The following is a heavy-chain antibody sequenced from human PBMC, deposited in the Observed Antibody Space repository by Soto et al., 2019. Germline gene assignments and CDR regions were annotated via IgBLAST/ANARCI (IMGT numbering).Heavy chain of an antibody. CDR2: INHSGST. CDR3: ARTTMVRGVINH. D-gene: IGHD3-10*01. V-gene: IGHV4-34*01. J-gene: IGHJ4*02. CDR1: GGSFSGYY. Sequence: ETLSLTCAVYGGSFSGYYWSWIRQPPGKGLEWIGEINHSGSTNYNPSLKSRVTISVDTSKNQFSLKLSSVTAADTAVYYCARTTMVRGVINHWGQGTLVTVSS.